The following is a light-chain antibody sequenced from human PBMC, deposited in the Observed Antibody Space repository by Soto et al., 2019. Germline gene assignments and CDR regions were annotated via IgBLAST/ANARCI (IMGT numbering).Light chain of an antibody. Sequence: EIVLTQSPGTLSLSPGTRATLSCKASQSIINKSVAWYQQKPGQAPRLLMYDASRRATGTPDRFSGSGSGTDFTLTISRLEPEDFGIYYCQQFDGSYTFGQGTKL. CDR2: DAS. CDR3: QQFDGSYT. V-gene: IGKV3-20*01. CDR1: QSIINKS. J-gene: IGKJ2*01.